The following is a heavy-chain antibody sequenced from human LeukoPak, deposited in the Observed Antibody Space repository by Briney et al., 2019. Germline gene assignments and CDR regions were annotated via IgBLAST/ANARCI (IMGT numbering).Heavy chain of an antibody. J-gene: IGHJ4*02. CDR2: IYYSGST. V-gene: IGHV4-59*01. CDR3: ARGPRGSGWYGDY. D-gene: IGHD6-19*01. CDR1: GGSINSYY. Sequence: PSETLSLTCSVSGGSINSYYWSWIRQPPGKGLEWIGYIYYSGSTNYNPSLKSRVTISVDTPKNQFSLKLSSVTAADTAVYYCARGPRGSGWYGDYWGQGTVVTVSS.